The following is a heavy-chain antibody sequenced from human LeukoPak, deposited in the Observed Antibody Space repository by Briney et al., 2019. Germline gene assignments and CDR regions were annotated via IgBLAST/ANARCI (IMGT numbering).Heavy chain of an antibody. CDR1: GFTFSSYS. V-gene: IGHV3-48*01. D-gene: IGHD2-2*01. CDR2: ISSSSSTI. Sequence: GGSLRLSCAASGFTFSSYSMNWVRQAPGKGLEWVSYISSSSSTIYYADSVKGRFTISRDNSRNTLYLQMSSLRAEDTALYYCARVFQLSSASPWAFDIWGQGTMVTVSP. J-gene: IGHJ3*02. CDR3: ARVFQLSSASPWAFDI.